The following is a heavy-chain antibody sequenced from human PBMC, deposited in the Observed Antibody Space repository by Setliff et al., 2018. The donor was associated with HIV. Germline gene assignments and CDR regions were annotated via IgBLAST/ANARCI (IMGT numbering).Heavy chain of an antibody. J-gene: IGHJ1*01. CDR1: GGTFSNYF. CDR3: ARDAGYIGSSWDR. Sequence: SVKVSCKASGGTFSNYFISWIRQAPGQGLEWMGKIMPMLGTANYAQKFQGRVTITADESTSTVYMELRSLTSKDTAMYYCARDAGYIGSSWDRWGQ. CDR2: IMPMLGTA. V-gene: IGHV1-69*11. D-gene: IGHD5-12*01.